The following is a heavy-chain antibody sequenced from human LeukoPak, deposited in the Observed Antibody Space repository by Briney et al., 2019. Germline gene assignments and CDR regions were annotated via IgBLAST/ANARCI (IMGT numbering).Heavy chain of an antibody. Sequence: ASVKVSCKASGGTFSSYAISWVRQAPGQGLEWMGGIIPIFGTANYAQKLQGRVTMTTDTSTSTAYMELRSLRSDDTAVYYCAREEQWLVHYYYGMDVWGQGTTVTVSS. CDR2: IIPIFGTA. CDR1: GGTFSSYA. V-gene: IGHV1-69*05. D-gene: IGHD6-19*01. J-gene: IGHJ6*02. CDR3: AREEQWLVHYYYGMDV.